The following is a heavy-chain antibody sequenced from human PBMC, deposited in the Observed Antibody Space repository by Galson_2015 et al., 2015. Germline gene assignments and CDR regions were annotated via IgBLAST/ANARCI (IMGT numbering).Heavy chain of an antibody. CDR2: ISGSGGST. CDR3: AKGGRLRYHFDY. V-gene: IGHV3-23*01. Sequence: SLRLSCAASGFTFSNAWMSWVRQAPGKGLEWVSAISGSGGSTYYADSVKGRFTISRDNSKNTLYLQMNSLRAEDTAVYYCAKGGRLRYHFDYWGQGTLVTVSS. J-gene: IGHJ4*02. D-gene: IGHD3-16*01. CDR1: GFTFSNAW.